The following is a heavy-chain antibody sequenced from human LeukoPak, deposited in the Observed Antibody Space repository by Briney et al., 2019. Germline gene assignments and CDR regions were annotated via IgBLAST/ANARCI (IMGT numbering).Heavy chain of an antibody. D-gene: IGHD6-19*01. Sequence: GASVKVSCKASGGTFSSYAISWVRQAPGQGLEWMGGIIPIFGTANYAQKFQGRVTITADESTSTAYMELSSLRSEDTAVYYCARIMYSSGWPTYYYMDVWGKGTTVTISS. J-gene: IGHJ6*03. CDR3: ARIMYSSGWPTYYYMDV. V-gene: IGHV1-69*13. CDR2: IIPIFGTA. CDR1: GGTFSSYA.